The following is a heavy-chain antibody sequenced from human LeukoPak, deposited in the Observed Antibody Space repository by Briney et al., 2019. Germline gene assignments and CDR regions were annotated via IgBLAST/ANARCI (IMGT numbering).Heavy chain of an antibody. D-gene: IGHD3-22*01. V-gene: IGHV3-23*01. J-gene: IGHJ3*02. CDR1: GFTFSSYA. Sequence: PGGSLRLSCAASGFTFSSYAMSWVRQAPGKGLEWVSAISGSGGGTYYADSVKGRFTISRDNSKNTLYLQMNSLRAEDTAVYYCAKYLAKNYYDSSGPRHGAFDIWGQGTMVTVSS. CDR2: ISGSGGGT. CDR3: AKYLAKNYYDSSGPRHGAFDI.